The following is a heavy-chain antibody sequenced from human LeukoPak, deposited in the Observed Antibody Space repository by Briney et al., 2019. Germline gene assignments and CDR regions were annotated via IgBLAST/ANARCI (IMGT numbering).Heavy chain of an antibody. CDR1: GYTFTSYG. J-gene: IGHJ6*02. CDR2: ISAYNGNT. CDR3: AREGIAVAGTVFYYYYGMDV. D-gene: IGHD6-19*01. Sequence: GASVKVSCKASGYTFTSYGISWVRQAPGQGLEWMGWISAYNGNTNYAQKLQGRVTMTTDTSTSTAYTELRSLRSDDTAVYYCAREGIAVAGTVFYYYYGMDVWGQGTTVTVSS. V-gene: IGHV1-18*01.